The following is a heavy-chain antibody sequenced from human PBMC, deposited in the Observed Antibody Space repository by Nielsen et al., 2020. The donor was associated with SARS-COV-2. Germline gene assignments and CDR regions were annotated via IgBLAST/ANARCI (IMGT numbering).Heavy chain of an antibody. J-gene: IGHJ4*02. CDR2: IIPIFGTA. Sequence: SVKVSCKASGGTFSSYAISWVRQAPGQGLEWMGGIIPIFGTANYAQKFQGRVTITADESTSTAYMELSSLRSEDTAVYYCARGGATVDTAMVTLYWGQGTLVTVSS. CDR3: ARGGATVDTAMVTLY. D-gene: IGHD5-18*01. V-gene: IGHV1-69*13. CDR1: GGTFSSYA.